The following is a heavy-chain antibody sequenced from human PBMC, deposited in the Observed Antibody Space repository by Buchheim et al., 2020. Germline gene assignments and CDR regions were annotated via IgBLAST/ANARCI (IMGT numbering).Heavy chain of an antibody. CDR1: GVSINTGTFY. D-gene: IGHD4-17*01. Sequence: QVQLQESGPGLVKPSQTLSLTCTVSGVSINTGTFYWSWIRQHPGKGLEWIGYVYYTGRPYSNPSLKSRVALSVDTSPNQFSLNLASVTAADTAVYYCARDRGAHDFGPIDYWGQGAL. CDR3: ARDRGAHDFGPIDY. CDR2: VYYTGRP. J-gene: IGHJ4*02. V-gene: IGHV4-31*03.